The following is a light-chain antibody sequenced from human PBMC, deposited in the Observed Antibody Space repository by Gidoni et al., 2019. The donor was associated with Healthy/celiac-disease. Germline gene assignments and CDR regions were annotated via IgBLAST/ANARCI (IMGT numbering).Light chain of an antibody. V-gene: IGKV1-39*01. J-gene: IGKJ2*01. CDR2: AAS. CDR3: QQSYSTPQDT. Sequence: DIQMTQSPSSLSASVGDRVTITCRASQSISSYLNWYQQKPGKAPKLLIHAASSLQSGVPSRFSGSGSGTDFTLTISSLQPEDFATYYCQQSYSTPQDTFGQGTKLEIK. CDR1: QSISSY.